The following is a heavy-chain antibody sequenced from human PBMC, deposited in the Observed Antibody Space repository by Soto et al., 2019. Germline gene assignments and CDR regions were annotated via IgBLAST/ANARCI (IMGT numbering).Heavy chain of an antibody. CDR1: RGTFSKYS. CDR3: ASGSYYQPIYYYGMDV. CDR2: IIPIFGTA. J-gene: IGHJ6*02. V-gene: IGHV1-69*01. Sequence: SVRLSCKASRGTFSKYSISWGRQAPIQGLEWMGGIIPIFGTANYAQKFQGRVTITADESTSTAYMELSSLRSEDTAVYYCASGSYYQPIYYYGMDVWGQGTPVTVSS. D-gene: IGHD3-10*01.